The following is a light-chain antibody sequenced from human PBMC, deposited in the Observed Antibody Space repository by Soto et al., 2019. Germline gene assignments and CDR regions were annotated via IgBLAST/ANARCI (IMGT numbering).Light chain of an antibody. V-gene: IGKV2-30*01. Sequence: DVVMTQSPLSLPVTLGQPASISCRSSQSLVYSDGNTYLSWFQQRPGQSPRRLYYKVSNRDSGGRDRYGGRGSGSDFRPKVRSVEADDVRVYYGEEGTHWQTFGQGTKVESK. CDR1: QSLVYSDGNTY. CDR3: EEGTHWQT. CDR2: KVS. J-gene: IGKJ1*01.